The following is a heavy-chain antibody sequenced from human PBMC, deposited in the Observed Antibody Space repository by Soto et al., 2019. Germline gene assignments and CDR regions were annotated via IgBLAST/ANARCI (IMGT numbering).Heavy chain of an antibody. CDR1: GFTFSNAW. CDR2: IKSKTDGGTT. J-gene: IGHJ3*02. V-gene: IGHV3-15*01. Sequence: GGSLRLSCAASGFTFSNAWMSWVRQAPGKGLEWVGRIKSKTDGGTTDYAAPVKGRFTISRDDSKNTLYLQMNSLKTEDTAVYYCTTGGYSSSWDAFDIWSQGTMVTVSS. D-gene: IGHD6-13*01. CDR3: TTGGYSSSWDAFDI.